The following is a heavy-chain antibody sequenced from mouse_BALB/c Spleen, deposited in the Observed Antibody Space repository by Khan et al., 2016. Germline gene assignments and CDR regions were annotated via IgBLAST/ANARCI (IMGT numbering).Heavy chain of an antibody. Sequence: EVQLVESGGGLVQPKGSLKLSCAASGFTFNTNAMNWVRQAPGKGLEWVARIRSISNNYATYYADSVKDRLTISRDDSQSILYLQMNTLETEDTAMYYCVGYPFAYWGQGTLVTVSA. D-gene: IGHD1-2*01. J-gene: IGHJ3*01. CDR1: GFTFNTNA. CDR2: IRSISNNYAT. V-gene: IGHV10S3*01. CDR3: VGYPFAY.